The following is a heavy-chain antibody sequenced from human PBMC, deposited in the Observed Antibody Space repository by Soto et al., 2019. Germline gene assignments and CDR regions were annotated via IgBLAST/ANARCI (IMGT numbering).Heavy chain of an antibody. CDR2: ISNDGSNK. CDR3: ATDLGGLVYTFDH. Sequence: QVQLVESGGGVVQPGRSLRLSCAASGFTFSSYGMHWVRQAPGKGLEWVTVISNDGSNKYYADSVKGRFTISRDNSKKTLYMQLNSLRAEDTAVYYCATDLGGLVYTFDHWGQGTLVTVSS. D-gene: IGHD6-19*01. J-gene: IGHJ4*02. CDR1: GFTFSSYG. V-gene: IGHV3-30*03.